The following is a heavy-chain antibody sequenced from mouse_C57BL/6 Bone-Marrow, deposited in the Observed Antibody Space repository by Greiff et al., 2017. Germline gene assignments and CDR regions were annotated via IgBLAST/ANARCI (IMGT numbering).Heavy chain of an antibody. D-gene: IGHD1-1*01. V-gene: IGHV5-17*01. CDR1: GFTFSDYG. J-gene: IGHJ3*01. CDR3: ARDRYYYGSSWFAY. CDR2: ISSGSSTI. Sequence: EVHLVESGGGLVKPGGSLKLSCAASGFTFSDYGMHWVRQAPEKGLEWVAYISSGSSTIYYADTVKGRFTISRDNAKNTLFLQMTSLRSEDTAMYYCARDRYYYGSSWFAYWGQGTLVTVSA.